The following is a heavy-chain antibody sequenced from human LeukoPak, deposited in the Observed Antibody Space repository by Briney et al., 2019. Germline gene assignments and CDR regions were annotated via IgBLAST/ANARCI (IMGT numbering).Heavy chain of an antibody. CDR1: GASISTSAYY. Sequence: PSETLSLTCSVSGASISTSAYYWGWIRQPPGKGLEWIGSIYYSGSTNYNPSLKSRVTISVDTSKNQFSLKLSSVTAADTAVYYCAREFGCSGGSCYPDAFDIWGQGTMVTVSS. J-gene: IGHJ3*02. D-gene: IGHD2-15*01. CDR3: AREFGCSGGSCYPDAFDI. CDR2: IYYSGST. V-gene: IGHV4-39*07.